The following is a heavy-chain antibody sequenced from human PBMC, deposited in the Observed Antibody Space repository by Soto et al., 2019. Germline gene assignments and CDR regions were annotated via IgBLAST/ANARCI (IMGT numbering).Heavy chain of an antibody. Sequence: EVQLLESGGGLVQPGGSLRLSCAASGFTFSSYAMSWVRQAPGKGLEWVSTISGSGGNAYYADSVKGRFSISRDNSRNTVFLQMSALRPEDTALYYCAIARHCSSAACPAAEWGQGTLITVSS. CDR3: AIARHCSSAACPAAE. V-gene: IGHV3-23*01. CDR2: ISGSGGNA. D-gene: IGHD2-2*01. J-gene: IGHJ4*02. CDR1: GFTFSSYA.